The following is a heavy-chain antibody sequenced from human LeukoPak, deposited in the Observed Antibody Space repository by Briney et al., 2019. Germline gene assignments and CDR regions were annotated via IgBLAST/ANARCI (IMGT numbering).Heavy chain of an antibody. Sequence: GGSLRLSCAASAFTFSSYGMHWVRQAPGKGLEWVAFIRYDGSNKYYADSVKGRFTISRDNSKNTLYLQMNSLRAEDTAVYYCAKGGKAAAGTVSYWGQGTLVTVSS. CDR1: AFTFSSYG. J-gene: IGHJ4*02. V-gene: IGHV3-30*02. CDR2: IRYDGSNK. D-gene: IGHD6-13*01. CDR3: AKGGKAAAGTVSY.